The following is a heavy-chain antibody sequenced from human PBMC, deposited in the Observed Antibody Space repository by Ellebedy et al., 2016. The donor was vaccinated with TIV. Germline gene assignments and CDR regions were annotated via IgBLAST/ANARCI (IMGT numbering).Heavy chain of an antibody. CDR2: IYYITNT. CDR3: ARLSFDAFEA. Sequence: MPSETLSLTCNVSGSSVSSHNNYWTWIRQPPGRGREWIGYIYYITNTNYSPSLKSRVSISLDTSKNQFFLNLMSVTAADTAVYYCARLSFDAFEAWGQGTLVTVSS. D-gene: IGHD3-16*02. V-gene: IGHV4-61*01. CDR1: GSSVSSHNNY. J-gene: IGHJ3*01.